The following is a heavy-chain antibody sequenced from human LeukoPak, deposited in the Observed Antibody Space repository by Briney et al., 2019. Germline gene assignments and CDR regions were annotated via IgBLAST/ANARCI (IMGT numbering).Heavy chain of an antibody. Sequence: GGSLRLSCAASGFSFEDYGMSWVRHAPGKGLEWVSGINWSGDSTGYADSVKGRFTISRDNAKNSLYLQMNSLRAEDTALYHCARDVGTQWLSSDFWGQGTLVTVSS. CDR2: INWSGDST. V-gene: IGHV3-20*01. D-gene: IGHD6-19*01. CDR3: ARDVGTQWLSSDF. CDR1: GFSFEDYG. J-gene: IGHJ4*02.